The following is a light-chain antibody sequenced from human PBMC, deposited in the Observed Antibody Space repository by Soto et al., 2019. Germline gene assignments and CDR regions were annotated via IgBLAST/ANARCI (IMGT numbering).Light chain of an antibody. CDR2: AAS. CDR1: QTISDY. V-gene: IGKV1-39*01. CDR3: KQSFITPRT. Sequence: DIPMTQSPSSLSASVGDRVTITCRASQTISDYLNWYQHKPGKAPKVLISAASTLQSGVPSRFSGRGSGTGFTLIIISLQPEDVATYYCKQSFITPRTFGKGTSVEVK. J-gene: IGKJ1*01.